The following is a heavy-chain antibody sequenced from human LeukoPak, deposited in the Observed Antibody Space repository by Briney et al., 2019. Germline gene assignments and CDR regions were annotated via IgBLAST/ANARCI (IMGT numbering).Heavy chain of an antibody. D-gene: IGHD3-10*01. Sequence: SETLSLTCTVSGGSISSSSYYWGWIRQPPGKGLEWIGSIYYSGSTYYNPSLKSRVTISVDTSKNQFSLKLSSVTAADTSVYYWARLYYGSGSFAYYYMDVWGKGTTVTVSS. CDR2: IYYSGST. CDR3: ARLYYGSGSFAYYYMDV. CDR1: GGSISSSSYY. V-gene: IGHV4-39*01. J-gene: IGHJ6*03.